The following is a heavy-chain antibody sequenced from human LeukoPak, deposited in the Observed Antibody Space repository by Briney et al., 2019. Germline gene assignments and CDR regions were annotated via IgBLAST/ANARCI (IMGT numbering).Heavy chain of an antibody. Sequence: GGSLRLSCAASGFIFSSYEMNWVRQAPGKGLEWVSYISSGGSTIYYADSVKGRFTISRDNAKNSLYLQMNSLRAEDTAVYYCAKDRLVPTASTRTVHMDVWGQGTTITVSS. CDR1: GFIFSSYE. D-gene: IGHD2-2*01. CDR3: AKDRLVPTASTRTVHMDV. J-gene: IGHJ6*02. CDR2: ISSGGSTI. V-gene: IGHV3-48*03.